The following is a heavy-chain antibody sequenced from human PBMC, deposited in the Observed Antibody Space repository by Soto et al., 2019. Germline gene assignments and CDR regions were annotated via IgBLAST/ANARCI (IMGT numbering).Heavy chain of an antibody. CDR3: ATVGIAAAGTVNY. CDR1: GASISSAGYS. J-gene: IGHJ4*02. D-gene: IGHD6-13*01. V-gene: IGHV4-31*03. Sequence: TSETLSLTCTVSGASISSAGYSWSWVRQHPGKGLEWIGYITYSGDTDYNPSLRSRVSISIDTSRNQFSLKLSSVTAADTAVYYCATVGIAAAGTVNYWGQGTLVTVSS. CDR2: ITYSGDT.